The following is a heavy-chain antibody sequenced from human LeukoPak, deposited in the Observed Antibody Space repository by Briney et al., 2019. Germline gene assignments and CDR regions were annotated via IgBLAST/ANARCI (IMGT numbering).Heavy chain of an antibody. J-gene: IGHJ3*02. D-gene: IGHD5-24*01. CDR3: AKDRATILLNAFDI. Sequence: PGGSLRLSCAASGFTFSSYSMNWVRQAPGKGLEWVSGISWNSGSIGYADSVKGRFTISRDNAKNSLYLQMNSLRAEDTALYYCAKDRATILLNAFDIWGQGTMVTVSS. CDR1: GFTFSSYS. V-gene: IGHV3-9*01. CDR2: ISWNSGSI.